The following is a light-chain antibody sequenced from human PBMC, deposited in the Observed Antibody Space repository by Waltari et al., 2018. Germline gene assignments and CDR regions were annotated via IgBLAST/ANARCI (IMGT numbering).Light chain of an antibody. CDR2: DAS. Sequence: EIVLPQSTATRSLSRGERATPACRASQRVSSYLAWYQQKPGQAPRLLIYDASNRATGIPARFSGSGSGTDFTLTISSLGPEDFAVYYCQQRSNWPLTFGGGTKVEIK. V-gene: IGKV3-11*01. CDR3: QQRSNWPLT. CDR1: QRVSSY. J-gene: IGKJ4*01.